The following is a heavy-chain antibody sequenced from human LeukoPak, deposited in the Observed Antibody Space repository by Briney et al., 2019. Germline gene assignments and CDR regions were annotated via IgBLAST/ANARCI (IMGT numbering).Heavy chain of an antibody. Sequence: SETLSLTCTVSGGSISSGSYYWSWIRQPAGKGLEWIGYIYYSGSTNYNPSLKSRVTISVDTSKNQFSLKLSSVTAADTAVYYCARVEMATTFDYWGQGTLVTVSS. CDR2: IYYSGST. V-gene: IGHV4-61*10. CDR3: ARVEMATTFDY. D-gene: IGHD5-24*01. J-gene: IGHJ4*02. CDR1: GGSISSGSYY.